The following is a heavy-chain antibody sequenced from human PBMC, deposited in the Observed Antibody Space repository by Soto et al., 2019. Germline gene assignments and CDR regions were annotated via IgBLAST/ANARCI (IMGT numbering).Heavy chain of an antibody. Sequence: ASVKVSCKASGYTFTSYGISWVRQAPGQGPEWMGWISAYNGNTNYAQKLQGRVTMTTDTSTSTAYMELRSLRSDDTAVYYCARTYSGSNPQDCGYWDRGTLVTVSS. CDR3: ARTYSGSNPQDCGY. D-gene: IGHD1-26*01. J-gene: IGHJ4*02. CDR2: ISAYNGNT. V-gene: IGHV1-18*04. CDR1: GYTFTSYG.